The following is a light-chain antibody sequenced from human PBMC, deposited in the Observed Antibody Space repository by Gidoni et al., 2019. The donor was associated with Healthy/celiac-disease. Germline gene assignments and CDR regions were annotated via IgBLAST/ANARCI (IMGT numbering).Light chain of an antibody. V-gene: IGKV2-28*01. CDR1: QSLLHSNGYNY. J-gene: IGKJ2*01. Sequence: DIVMTQSPPSLLVPTGEQASISCRSSQSLLHSNGYNYLDWYLQKPGQSPQLLIYLGSNRASGVPDRFSGSGSGTDFTLKISRVEAEDVGVYYCMQALQTPRTFGQGTKLEIK. CDR2: LGS. CDR3: MQALQTPRT.